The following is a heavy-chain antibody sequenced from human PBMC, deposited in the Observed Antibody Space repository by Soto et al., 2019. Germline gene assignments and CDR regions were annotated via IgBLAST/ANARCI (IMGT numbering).Heavy chain of an antibody. CDR2: ISYDGSNK. CDR1: GFTFSSYG. V-gene: IGHV3-30*18. D-gene: IGHD3-3*01. CDR3: AKGRLRFLEWLVNYYYYGMDV. Sequence: GGSLRLSCAASGFTFSSYGMHWVRQAPGKGLEWVAVISYDGSNKYYADSVKGRFTISRDNSKNTLYLQMNSLRAEDTAVYYCAKGRLRFLEWLVNYYYYGMDVWGQGTTVTVSS. J-gene: IGHJ6*02.